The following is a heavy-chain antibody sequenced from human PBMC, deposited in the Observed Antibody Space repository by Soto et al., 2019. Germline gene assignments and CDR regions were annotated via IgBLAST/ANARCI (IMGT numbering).Heavy chain of an antibody. CDR2: ISSSGSTI. V-gene: IGHV3-48*03. D-gene: IGHD2-2*01. CDR3: PSLWCSSTSCLVP. CDR1: GFTFSSYE. Sequence: GSLRLSCAASGFTFSSYEMNWVRQAPGKGLEWVSYISSSGSTIYYADSVKGRFTISRDNAKNSLYLQMNSLRAEDTAVYYCPSLWCSSTSCLVPWGQGTLVTVSS. J-gene: IGHJ5*02.